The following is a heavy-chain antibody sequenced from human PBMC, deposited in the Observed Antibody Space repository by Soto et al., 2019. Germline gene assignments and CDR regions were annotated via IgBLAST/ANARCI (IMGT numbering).Heavy chain of an antibody. CDR2: MNPNSGNT. CDR3: ARGDIVVVPAAKRYNWFDP. CDR1: GYTFTSYD. J-gene: IGHJ5*02. V-gene: IGHV1-8*01. Sequence: QVQLVQSGAEVKKPGASVKVSCKASGYTFTSYDINWVRQATGQGLEWMGWMNPNSGNTGYAQKFQGRVTMTRNTSISTAYMELSSLRSEDTAVYYCARGDIVVVPAAKRYNWFDPWGQGTLVTVSS. D-gene: IGHD2-2*01.